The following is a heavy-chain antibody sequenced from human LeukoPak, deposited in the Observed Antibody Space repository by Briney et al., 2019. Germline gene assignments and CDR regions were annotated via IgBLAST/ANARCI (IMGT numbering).Heavy chain of an antibody. Sequence: GGSLRLSCAVSGLFFSNSWMSWVRQAPGKGLEWVATINPDGSADYYPDSMQGRFTISRDNAKNSLFLQMNSLRADDTALYYCTRDYWNYFDYWGQGTLVTVSS. V-gene: IGHV3-7*01. J-gene: IGHJ4*01. CDR2: INPDGSAD. CDR3: TRDYWNYFDY. D-gene: IGHD2-15*01. CDR1: GLFFSNSW.